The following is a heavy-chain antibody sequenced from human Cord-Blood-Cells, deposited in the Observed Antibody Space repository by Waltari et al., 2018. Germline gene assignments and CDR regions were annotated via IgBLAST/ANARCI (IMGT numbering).Heavy chain of an antibody. CDR2: INHSGST. V-gene: IGHV4-34*01. CDR3: ARGREGHDEENWFDP. Sequence: QVQLQQWGAGLLKPSETLSLTCAVYGGSFSGYYWSWIRQPPGKGLEWMGEINHSGSTNCNPSLKSRVTISVDTSKNQFSLKLSSVTAADTAVYYCARGREGHDEENWFDPWGQGTLVTVSS. CDR1: GGSFSGYY. J-gene: IGHJ5*02. D-gene: IGHD1-1*01.